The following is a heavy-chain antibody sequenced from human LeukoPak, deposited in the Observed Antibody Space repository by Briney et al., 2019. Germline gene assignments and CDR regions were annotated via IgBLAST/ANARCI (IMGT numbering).Heavy chain of an antibody. CDR2: ISYDGSNK. Sequence: PGGSLRLSCAASGFTFSSYGMHWVRQAPGKGLEWVAVISYDGSNKYYADSVKGRFTISRDNAKNSLYLQMNSLRAEDTAVYYCAREGAWELYSGSYFDYWGQGTLVTVSS. D-gene: IGHD1-26*01. J-gene: IGHJ4*02. CDR3: AREGAWELYSGSYFDY. CDR1: GFTFSSYG. V-gene: IGHV3-30*03.